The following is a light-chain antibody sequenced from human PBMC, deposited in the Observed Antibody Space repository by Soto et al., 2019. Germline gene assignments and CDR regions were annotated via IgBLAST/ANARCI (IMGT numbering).Light chain of an antibody. CDR1: QSVASN. J-gene: IGKJ5*01. Sequence: EIGMTQSPASLSVSPGESVTLSCRASQSVASNLAWYQQKPGQAPRLLIYGTSTRATGVPARFSGSGSGTDFTLTISSLQAADFAVYHCQHYNNWPITFGQGTRLDIK. V-gene: IGKV3-15*01. CDR3: QHYNNWPIT. CDR2: GTS.